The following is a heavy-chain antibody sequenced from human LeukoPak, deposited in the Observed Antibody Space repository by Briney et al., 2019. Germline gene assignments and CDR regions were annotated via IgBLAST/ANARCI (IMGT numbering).Heavy chain of an antibody. D-gene: IGHD5-18*01. Sequence: SVKVSCKXSGGTFSSYAISWVRQAPGQGLEWMGRIIPIFGTANYSQKFQGRVTITTDESTSTAYMELSSLRSEDTAVYYCARQAMVTQYYFDYWGQGTLVTVSS. CDR2: IIPIFGTA. V-gene: IGHV1-69*05. J-gene: IGHJ4*02. CDR3: ARQAMVTQYYFDY. CDR1: GGTFSSYA.